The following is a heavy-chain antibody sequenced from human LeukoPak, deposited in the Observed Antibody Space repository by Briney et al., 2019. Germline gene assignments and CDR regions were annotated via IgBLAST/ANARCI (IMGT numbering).Heavy chain of an antibody. Sequence: PGESLRLSCAASGITFSTFLMSCVRQAPGKGLEWVAFIKEDGGEIFYVDSVKGRFTISRDNAEHSLYLQMNSLRAEDTAVYYCARDWGGRSGLDSWDQGTLVTVSS. CDR2: IKEDGGEI. D-gene: IGHD2-21*01. V-gene: IGHV3-7*04. J-gene: IGHJ4*02. CDR3: ARDWGGRSGLDS. CDR1: GITFSTFL.